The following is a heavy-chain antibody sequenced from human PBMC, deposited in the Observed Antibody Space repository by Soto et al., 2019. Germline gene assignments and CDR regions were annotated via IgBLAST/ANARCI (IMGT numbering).Heavy chain of an antibody. D-gene: IGHD2-8*01. CDR3: AREMASTWFDS. CDR2: IDPNSGGA. J-gene: IGHJ5*02. V-gene: IGHV1-2*02. CDR1: GYTFTSYY. Sequence: VASVKVSCKPSGYTFTSYYMHWLRQAPGQGPEWMGWIDPNSGGAHYAKNFQGRVTLTWDTSLTTAYMELSSLRSDDTAIYYRAREMASTWFDSWGQGSLVTVSS.